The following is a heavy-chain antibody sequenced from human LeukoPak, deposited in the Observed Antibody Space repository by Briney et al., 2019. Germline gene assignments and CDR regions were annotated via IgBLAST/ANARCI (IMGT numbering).Heavy chain of an antibody. CDR2: MNPNSGNT. CDR1: GYTFTSYD. D-gene: IGHD1-26*01. Sequence: GASVKVSCKASGYTFTSYDINWVRQATGHGLEWMGWMNPNSGNTGYAQKFQGRVTMTRNTSISTAYMELSSLRSEDTAVYYCARDRVVGATHFDYWGQGTLVTVSS. V-gene: IGHV1-8*01. CDR3: ARDRVVGATHFDY. J-gene: IGHJ4*02.